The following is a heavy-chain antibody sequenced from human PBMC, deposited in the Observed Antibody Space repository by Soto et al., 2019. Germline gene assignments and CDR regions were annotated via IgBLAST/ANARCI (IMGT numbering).Heavy chain of an antibody. CDR1: EYSFSSHW. V-gene: IGHV5-51*01. CDR3: ARGDTYISSWNFDL. D-gene: IGHD4-4*01. J-gene: IGHJ2*01. Sequence: GESLNISCKGSEYSFSSHWIAWVRQMTGKGLEWMGTIHPGDSDTRYSPSFEGRVSMSADESISTAYLQWGSLQASDTAIYYCARGDTYISSWNFDLWGRGTLVTVSS. CDR2: IHPGDSDT.